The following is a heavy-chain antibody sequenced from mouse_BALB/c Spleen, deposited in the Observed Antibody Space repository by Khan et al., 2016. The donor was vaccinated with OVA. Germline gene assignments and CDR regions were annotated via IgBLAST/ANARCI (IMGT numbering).Heavy chain of an antibody. CDR3: ARPAYDGYYDY. Sequence: QVQLQQSGPELVRPGVSVKISCKGSGYTFTDYAMYWVKQSHAKSLEWIGLISTYSGSTNYTQKFKGKVTMTVDKSSSAAYMELARLTSEDSAIYYCARPAYDGYYDYWGQGTTLTVSS. D-gene: IGHD2-3*01. CDR2: ISTYSGST. V-gene: IGHV1S137*01. J-gene: IGHJ2*01. CDR1: GYTFTDYA.